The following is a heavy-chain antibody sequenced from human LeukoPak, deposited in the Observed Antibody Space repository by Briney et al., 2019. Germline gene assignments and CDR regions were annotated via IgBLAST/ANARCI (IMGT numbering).Heavy chain of an antibody. D-gene: IGHD2-21*02. CDR2: ISAYNGNT. CDR3: ARDHPAYCGGDCLYYFDY. V-gene: IGHV1-18*01. Sequence: GASVKVSCKASGYTFTSYGISWVRQAPGQGLEWMGWISAYNGNTNYAQKLQGRVTMTTDKSTSTAYMELRSLRSDDTAVYYCARDHPAYCGGDCLYYFDYWGQGTLVTVSS. CDR1: GYTFTSYG. J-gene: IGHJ4*02.